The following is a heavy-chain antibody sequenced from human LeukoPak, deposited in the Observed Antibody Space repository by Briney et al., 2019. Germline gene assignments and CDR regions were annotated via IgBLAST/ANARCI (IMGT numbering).Heavy chain of an antibody. D-gene: IGHD6-19*01. V-gene: IGHV3-30*04. J-gene: IGHJ4*02. CDR2: ISYDGSNK. Sequence: SGGSLRLSCAASGFTFSSYAMHWVRQAPGKGLEWVAVISYDGSNKYYADSVKGRFTISRDNSKNTLYLQMNSLRAEDTAVYYCARVSLPEWLVGDFDYWGQGTLVTVSS. CDR3: ARVSLPEWLVGDFDY. CDR1: GFTFSSYA.